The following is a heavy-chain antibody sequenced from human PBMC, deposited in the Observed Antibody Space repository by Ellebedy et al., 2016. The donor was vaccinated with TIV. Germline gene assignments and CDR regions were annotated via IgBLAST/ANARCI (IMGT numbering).Heavy chain of an antibody. CDR1: GFTFSSYW. CDR2: INQGGSET. D-gene: IGHD1-1*01. Sequence: GESLKISXAASGFTFSSYWMQWVRQAPGKGLEWVANINQGGSETYYVDSVKGRFTMSRDNAKNSLYLQLNSLRAEDTAVYYCARSPATGTVDYWGHGTLVTVSS. J-gene: IGHJ4*01. V-gene: IGHV3-7*01. CDR3: ARSPATGTVDY.